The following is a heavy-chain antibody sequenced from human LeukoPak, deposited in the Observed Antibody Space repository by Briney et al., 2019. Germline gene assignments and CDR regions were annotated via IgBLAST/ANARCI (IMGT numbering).Heavy chain of an antibody. V-gene: IGHV4-4*07. CDR1: GGSISSYY. Sequence: SETLSLTCTVSGGSISSYYWSWIRQPAGKGLEWIGRIYTSGSTNYNPSLKSRVTMSVDTSKNQFSLKLSSVTAADTAVYYCAREGSNGDYPDYYYYMDVWGKGTTVTVSS. D-gene: IGHD4-17*01. J-gene: IGHJ6*03. CDR3: AREGSNGDYPDYYYYMDV. CDR2: IYTSGST.